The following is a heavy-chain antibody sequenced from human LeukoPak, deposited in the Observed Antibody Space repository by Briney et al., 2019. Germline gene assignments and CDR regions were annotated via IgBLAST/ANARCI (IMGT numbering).Heavy chain of an antibody. Sequence: GGSLRLSCAASGFTFSSYAMSWVRQAPGKGLEWVSAISGSGGSTYYADSVKGRFTISRDNSKNTLYLQMNSLRAEDTAVYYCAKIPGYSSGWYLDYWGQGTLVTVSS. CDR2: ISGSGGST. D-gene: IGHD6-19*01. J-gene: IGHJ4*02. CDR3: AKIPGYSSGWYLDY. V-gene: IGHV3-23*01. CDR1: GFTFSSYA.